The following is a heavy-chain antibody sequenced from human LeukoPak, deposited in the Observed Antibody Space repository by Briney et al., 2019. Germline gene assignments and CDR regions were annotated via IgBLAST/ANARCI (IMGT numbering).Heavy chain of an antibody. CDR3: ARGNAPFKYYYDSSGYFYYFDY. CDR1: GFTVSSNY. CDR2: IYSGGST. D-gene: IGHD3-22*01. Sequence: GGSLRLSCAASGFTVSSNYMSWVRQAPGKGLEWVSVIYSGGSTYYADSVKGRFTISRDNSKNTLYLQMNSLRAENTAVYYCARGNAPFKYYYDSSGYFYYFDYWGQGTLVTVSS. J-gene: IGHJ4*02. V-gene: IGHV3-53*01.